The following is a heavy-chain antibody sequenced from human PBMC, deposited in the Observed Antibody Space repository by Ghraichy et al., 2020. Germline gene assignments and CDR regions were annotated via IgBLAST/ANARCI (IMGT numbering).Heavy chain of an antibody. CDR1: GGSISSSSYY. CDR3: ARQRTYYYDSSGYYYFDH. V-gene: IGHV4-39*01. Sequence: SETLSLTCTVSGGSISSSSYYWGWIRQPPGKGLEWIGSIYYSGNTYYNPSLKSRVTISVDTSKNQFSLKLSSVTAADTAVYYCARQRTYYYDSSGYYYFDHWGQGTLVTVSS. D-gene: IGHD3-22*01. CDR2: IYYSGNT. J-gene: IGHJ4*02.